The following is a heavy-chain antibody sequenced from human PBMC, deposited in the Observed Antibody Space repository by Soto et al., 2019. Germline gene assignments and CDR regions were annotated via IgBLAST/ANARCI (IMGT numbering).Heavy chain of an antibody. CDR3: AKLSGLDALDL. J-gene: IGHJ3*01. Sequence: EVELLESGGGLVQPGGSLRLSCAASGLTFSHYSMSWVRQAPRKGLEWVSTITGSGANTYYADSVKGRFTISRDISKNTVILLMDSLRAEDTAIYYCAKLSGLDALDLWGQGTKVTVSS. V-gene: IGHV3-23*01. CDR2: ITGSGANT. D-gene: IGHD1-1*01. CDR1: GLTFSHYS.